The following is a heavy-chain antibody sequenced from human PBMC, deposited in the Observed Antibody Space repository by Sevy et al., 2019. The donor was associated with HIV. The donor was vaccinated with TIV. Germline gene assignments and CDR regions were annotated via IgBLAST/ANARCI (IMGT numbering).Heavy chain of an antibody. CDR2: IKSKTYGGTT. Sequence: GGSLRLSCIASGFTFGDYAMSWFRQAPGKGLEWVGFIKSKTYGGTTEYAASVKGRFNISRDDSKNIAYLQMNSLKTEDTAVYYCTRDLYGSGWFYFDYWGQGTLVTVSS. J-gene: IGHJ4*02. D-gene: IGHD6-19*01. V-gene: IGHV3-49*03. CDR3: TRDLYGSGWFYFDY. CDR1: GFTFGDYA.